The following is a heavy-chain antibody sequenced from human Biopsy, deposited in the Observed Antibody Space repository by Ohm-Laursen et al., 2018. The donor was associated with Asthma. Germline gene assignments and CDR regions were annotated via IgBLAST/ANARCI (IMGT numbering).Heavy chain of an antibody. J-gene: IGHJ4*02. D-gene: IGHD3-22*01. V-gene: IGHV3-53*01. CDR2: IYSGGTS. Sequence: GSLRLSCSASGFAVSRDYMFWVRQAPGKGLEWVSVIYSGGTSHTADSVRGRFTISRDYFKNTLYLQMHSLRAEDTAVYYCARGDSSNWSHYYFDYWGQGTLVTVSS. CDR1: GFAVSRDY. CDR3: ARGDSSNWSHYYFDY.